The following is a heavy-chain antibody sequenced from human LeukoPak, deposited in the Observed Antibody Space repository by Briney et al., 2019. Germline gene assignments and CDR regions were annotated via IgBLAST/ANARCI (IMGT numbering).Heavy chain of an antibody. J-gene: IGHJ4*02. V-gene: IGHV3-30*03. CDR1: GFSFSNHG. Sequence: PGTSLRLSCVASGFSFSNHGMHWVRQAPGKGLEWVSVIASDGGAKFYADSVKGRFTLSRDNSNNMFFLQMNFLTVEDTAIYYCAREATWGQWYFDHWGQGTPVTVSS. CDR3: AREATWGQWYFDH. CDR2: IASDGGAK. D-gene: IGHD6-19*01.